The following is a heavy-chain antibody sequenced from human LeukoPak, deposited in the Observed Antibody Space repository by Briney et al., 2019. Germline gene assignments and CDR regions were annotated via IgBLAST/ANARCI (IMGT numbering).Heavy chain of an antibody. CDR3: AREWDN. CDR1: GFTFSSYW. Sequence: GGSLRLSCAASGFTFSSYWMSWVRQAPGKGLEWVANIKQDGSEKYYVDSVKGRFTISRDNAKNSMYLQLDSLRVEDTAFYYCAREWDNWGQGTLVTVSS. CDR2: IKQDGSEK. V-gene: IGHV3-7*03. J-gene: IGHJ4*02.